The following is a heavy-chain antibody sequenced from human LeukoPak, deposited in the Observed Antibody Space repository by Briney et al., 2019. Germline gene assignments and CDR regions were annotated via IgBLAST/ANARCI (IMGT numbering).Heavy chain of an antibody. J-gene: IGHJ4*02. V-gene: IGHV3-7*01. Sequence: GGSLRLSCAASGFTFSRHGMSWVRQAPGKGLEWVANIKQDGSEKYYVDSVKGRFTISRDNAKNSLYLQMNSLRAEDTAVYYCARDKIVGATKFDYWGQGTLVTVSS. CDR1: GFTFSRHG. CDR2: IKQDGSEK. D-gene: IGHD1-26*01. CDR3: ARDKIVGATKFDY.